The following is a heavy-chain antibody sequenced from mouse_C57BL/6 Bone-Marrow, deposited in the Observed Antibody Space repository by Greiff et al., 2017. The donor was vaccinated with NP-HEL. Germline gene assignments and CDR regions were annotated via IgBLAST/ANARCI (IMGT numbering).Heavy chain of an antibody. V-gene: IGHV1-64*01. CDR2: IHPNSGST. CDR1: GYTFTSYW. D-gene: IGHD1-1*02. Sequence: HVQLQQPGAELVKPGASVKLSCKASGYTFTSYWMHWVKQRPGQGLEWIGMIHPNSGSTNYNEKFKSKATLTVDKSSSTAYMQLSSLTSEESAVYYCARSGGEGEVWGTGTTVTVSS. J-gene: IGHJ1*03. CDR3: ARSGGEGEV.